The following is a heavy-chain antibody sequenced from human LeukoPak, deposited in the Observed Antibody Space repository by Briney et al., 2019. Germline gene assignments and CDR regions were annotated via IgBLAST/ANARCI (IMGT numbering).Heavy chain of an antibody. CDR2: ISHRGRT. V-gene: IGHV4-34*01. J-gene: IGHJ3*01. Sequence: PSETLSLTCAAYGGSFSDYYWIWMRQTPGKGLEWIGEISHRGRTNYNPSLRSRITISVDTSKSQFSLKLRSVTATDAAVYYCARELLVARGGFDVWGQETMVSVSS. CDR3: ARELLVARGGFDV. D-gene: IGHD2-15*01. CDR1: GGSFSDYY.